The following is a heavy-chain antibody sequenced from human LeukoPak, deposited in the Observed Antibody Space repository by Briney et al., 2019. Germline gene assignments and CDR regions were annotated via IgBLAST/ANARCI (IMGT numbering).Heavy chain of an antibody. D-gene: IGHD3-16*01. Sequence: ASVKVSCKASGYTFTGSYMHWVRQAPGQGLEWMGWINPNSGGTNYAQKFQGRVTMTRDTSISTAYMELSRLRSDDTAVYYCAKDPNGHYYMDVWGEGTTVTVSS. CDR1: GYTFTGSY. CDR2: INPNSGGT. V-gene: IGHV1-2*02. CDR3: AKDPNGHYYMDV. J-gene: IGHJ6*03.